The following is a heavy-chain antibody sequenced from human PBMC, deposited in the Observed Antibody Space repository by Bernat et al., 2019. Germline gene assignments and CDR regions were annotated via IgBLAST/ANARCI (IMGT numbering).Heavy chain of an antibody. J-gene: IGHJ4*02. D-gene: IGHD2-2*01. V-gene: IGHV3-33*01. CDR2: IWYDGSNK. CDR1: GFTFSSYC. Sequence: QVQLVESGGGLVQPGRSLRLSCAASGFTFSSYCMHWVRQAPGKGLEWVAVIWYDGSNKYYADSVKGRFTISRDNSKNTLYLQMNSLRAEDTAVYYCARDVVVVDAYYFDYWGQGTLVTVSS. CDR3: ARDVVVVDAYYFDY.